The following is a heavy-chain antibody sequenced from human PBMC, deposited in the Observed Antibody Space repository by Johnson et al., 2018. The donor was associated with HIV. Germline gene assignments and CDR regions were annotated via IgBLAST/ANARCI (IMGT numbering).Heavy chain of an antibody. J-gene: IGHJ3*02. Sequence: EVQLVESGGGVVQPGRSLRLSCAASGFTFNNAWMGWVRQAPGKGLEWVGRIKSKTDGATTDYAVPVKGRFTISRDDSKNTLYLQMNSLSAEDTAVYYCARMTTTVSHHDAFDIWGQGTMVTVSS. V-gene: IGHV3-15*01. CDR2: IKSKTDGATT. CDR3: ARMTTTVSHHDAFDI. D-gene: IGHD4-17*01. CDR1: GFTFNNAW.